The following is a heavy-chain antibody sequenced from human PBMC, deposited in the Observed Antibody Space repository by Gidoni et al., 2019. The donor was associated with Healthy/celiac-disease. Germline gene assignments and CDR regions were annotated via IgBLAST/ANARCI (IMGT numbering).Heavy chain of an antibody. J-gene: IGHJ6*03. V-gene: IGHV3-20*04. CDR2: INWNGGST. CDR3: ARDVYAGDPRNDYYYYMDV. CDR1: GFTFDDYG. Sequence: EVQLVESGGGVVRPGGSLRLSCAASGFTFDDYGMSWVRQAPGKGLEWVSGINWNGGSTGYADSVKGRFTISRDNAKNSLYLQMNSLRAEDTALYYCARDVYAGDPRNDYYYYMDVWGKGTTVTVSS. D-gene: IGHD2-21*01.